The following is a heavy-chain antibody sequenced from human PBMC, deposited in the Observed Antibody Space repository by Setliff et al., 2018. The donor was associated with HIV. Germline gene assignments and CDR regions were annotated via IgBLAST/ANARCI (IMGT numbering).Heavy chain of an antibody. CDR3: AGGPGYCSGGTCYPGGWFDP. D-gene: IGHD2-15*01. J-gene: IGHJ5*02. Sequence: SETLSLTCTVSGGSISSSSYYWGWIRQPPGKGLEWIGSIYYSGSTYYNPSLKSRVTISVDTSKNQFSLKLSSVTAADTAVYYCAGGPGYCSGGTCYPGGWFDPWGQGTLVTVSS. CDR1: GGSISSSSYY. V-gene: IGHV4-39*07. CDR2: IYYSGST.